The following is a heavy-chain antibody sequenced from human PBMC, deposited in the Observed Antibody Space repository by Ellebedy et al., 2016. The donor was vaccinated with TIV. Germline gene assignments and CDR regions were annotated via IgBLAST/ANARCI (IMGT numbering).Heavy chain of an antibody. V-gene: IGHV3-11*06. CDR2: ISSSSSYT. D-gene: IGHD3-10*01. J-gene: IGHJ2*01. CDR3: ARDRRGWYFDL. CDR1: GFTFSDYY. Sequence: PGGSLRLSCAASGFTFSDYYMIWIRQAPGKGLEWVSYISSSSSYTNYAGSVKGRFTISRDNSKNTLYLQMSSLRAEDTAVYYCARDRRGWYFDLWGRGTLVTVSS.